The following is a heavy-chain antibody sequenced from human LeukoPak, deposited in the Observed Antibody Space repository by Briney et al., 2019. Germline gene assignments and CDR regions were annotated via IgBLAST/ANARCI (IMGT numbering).Heavy chain of an antibody. CDR1: DGSITNYD. CDR3: ARVGGLGSYYDSSGYYSDY. CDR2: VHYSGTA. V-gene: IGHV4-59*01. Sequence: SETLSLTCTVSDGSITNYDWSWVRQPPGKGLEFIGHVHYSGTANYNPSLRSRVTISIDTSKKHFFLKLKSVTAADTAVYYCARVGGLGSYYDSSGYYSDYWGQGTLVTVSS. D-gene: IGHD3-22*01. J-gene: IGHJ4*02.